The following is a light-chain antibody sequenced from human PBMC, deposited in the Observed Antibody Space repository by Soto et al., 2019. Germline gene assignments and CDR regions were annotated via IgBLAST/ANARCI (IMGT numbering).Light chain of an antibody. CDR3: QQYGSSPPVT. Sequence: EIVLTQSPGTLSLSPGERATLSCRASQSVSSSYLAWYQQKPGQAPRLLIYGASSRATGIPDRSSGSGFGTDLALTISRLEPDDFAVYYCQQYGSSPPVTFGGGTKVEIK. V-gene: IGKV3-20*01. J-gene: IGKJ4*01. CDR2: GAS. CDR1: QSVSSSY.